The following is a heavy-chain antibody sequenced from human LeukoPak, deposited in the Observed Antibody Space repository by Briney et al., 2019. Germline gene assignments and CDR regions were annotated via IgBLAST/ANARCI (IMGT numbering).Heavy chain of an antibody. CDR1: GFTLSSYN. J-gene: IGHJ4*02. Sequence: GGSLGLSCAASGFTLSSYNMNWVRQAPGKGLEWVSYISSSSTTIYYADSVKGRFTIPRDNAKNSLYLQMNSLRDEDTAVYYCARSRGSDYWGQGTLVTVSS. D-gene: IGHD5-12*01. CDR3: ARSRGSDY. CDR2: ISSSSTTI. V-gene: IGHV3-48*02.